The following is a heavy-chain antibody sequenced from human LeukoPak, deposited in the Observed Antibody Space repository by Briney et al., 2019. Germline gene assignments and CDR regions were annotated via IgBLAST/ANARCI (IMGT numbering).Heavy chain of an antibody. CDR1: GGTFSSYA. CDR3: ARVYQWLISYDAFDI. J-gene: IGHJ3*02. CDR2: INPNSGGT. V-gene: IGHV1-2*02. D-gene: IGHD6-19*01. Sequence: ASVKVSCKASGGTFSSYAISWVRQAPGQGLEWMGWINPNSGGTNYAQKFQGRVTMTRDTSISTAYMELSRLRSDDTAVYYCARVYQWLISYDAFDIWGQGTMVTVSS.